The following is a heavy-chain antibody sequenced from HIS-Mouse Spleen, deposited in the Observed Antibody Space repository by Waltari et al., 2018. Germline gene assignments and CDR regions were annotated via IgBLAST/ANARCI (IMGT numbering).Heavy chain of an antibody. CDR1: GGSSSSSSYH. CDR3: AREIPYSSSWYDWYFDL. CDR2: IYYSGST. D-gene: IGHD6-13*01. V-gene: IGHV4-39*07. J-gene: IGHJ2*01. Sequence: QLQLQESGSGLVKPSETLSLTCTVSGGSSSSSSYHWGGIRQPPGKGLEWVGSIYYSGSTYYNPSLKSRVTISVDTSKNQFSLKLSSVTAADTAVYYCAREIPYSSSWYDWYFDLWGRGTLVTVSS.